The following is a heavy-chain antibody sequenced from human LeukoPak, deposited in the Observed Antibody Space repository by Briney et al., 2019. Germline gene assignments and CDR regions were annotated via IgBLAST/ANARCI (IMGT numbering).Heavy chain of an antibody. D-gene: IGHD6-13*01. CDR3: ARVSSSWYQDWYFDL. V-gene: IGHV4-4*07. J-gene: IGHJ2*01. CDR2: IFTSESP. Sequence: PSETLSLTCTVSGGSISSYYWSWVRQPAGKGLECIGRIFTSESPNYNPSLKSRVTMSVDTSKNQFSLKLSSVNAADTAVYYCARVSSSWYQDWYFDLWGRGTLVTVSS. CDR1: GGSISSYY.